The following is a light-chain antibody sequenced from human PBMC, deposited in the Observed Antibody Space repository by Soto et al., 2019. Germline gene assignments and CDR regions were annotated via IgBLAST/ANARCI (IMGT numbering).Light chain of an antibody. V-gene: IGKV3-11*01. CDR2: DAS. CDR3: QHRSNWPLT. CDR1: QSVSSY. J-gene: IGKJ4*01. Sequence: EIVLTQSPATLSLSPGERATLSCRASQSVSSYLAWYQQKPGQAPRLLIYDASNRAAGIPARFSGSGFGTDFTFTICIFDPEDFAVYYCQHRSNWPLTFGGGTKVDIK.